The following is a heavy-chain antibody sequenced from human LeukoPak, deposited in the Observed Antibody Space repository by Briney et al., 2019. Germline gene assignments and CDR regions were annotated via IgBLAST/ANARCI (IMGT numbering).Heavy chain of an antibody. CDR3: ARGPSYGSGTFDY. CDR2: IYSGGST. V-gene: IGHV3-66*02. D-gene: IGHD3-10*01. J-gene: IGHJ4*02. CDR1: GFTVSSSY. Sequence: GGSLRLSCAASGFTVSSSYMSWVRQAPGKGLEWVSAIYSGGSTYYADSVEGLFTISRDNSNNILYLQVNSLRAEDTAVYYCARGPSYGSGTFDYWGQGTLVTVSS.